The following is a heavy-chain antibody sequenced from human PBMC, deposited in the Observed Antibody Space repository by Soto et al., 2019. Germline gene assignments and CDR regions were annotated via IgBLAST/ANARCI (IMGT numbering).Heavy chain of an antibody. CDR2: IIPIFGTA. V-gene: IGHV1-69*12. J-gene: IGHJ3*01. CDR1: GGTFSSYA. D-gene: IGHD5-18*01. CDR3: GREMGDTALVTGYDAFDR. Sequence: QVQLVQSGAEVKKPGSSVKVSCKASGGTFSSYAISWVRQAPGQGLEWMGGIIPIFGTANYAQKFQGRVTITADESTSTAYIELSSLRAEDTAVYYCGREMGDTALVTGYDAFDRWGQGTMVTVSS.